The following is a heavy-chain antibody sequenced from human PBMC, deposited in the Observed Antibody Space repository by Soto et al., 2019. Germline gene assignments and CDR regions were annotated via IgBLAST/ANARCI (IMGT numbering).Heavy chain of an antibody. D-gene: IGHD3-10*01. Sequence: KASETLSLTCTVSGGSISSGDYYWSWIRQPPGKGLEWIGYIYYSGSTYYNPSLKSRVTISVDTSKNQFSLKLSSVTAADMAVYYCARASFYGSGSYYNDYWGQGTLVTVAS. J-gene: IGHJ4*02. CDR3: ARASFYGSGSYYNDY. V-gene: IGHV4-30-4*01. CDR1: GGSISSGDYY. CDR2: IYYSGST.